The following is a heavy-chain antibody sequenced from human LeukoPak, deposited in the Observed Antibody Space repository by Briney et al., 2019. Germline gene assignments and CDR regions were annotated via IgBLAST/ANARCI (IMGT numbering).Heavy chain of an antibody. Sequence: SETLSLTCTVSGGSISSSSYYWGWIRQPPGKGLEWIGSIYYSGSTYYNPSLKSRVTISVDTSKNQFSLKLSSVTAADTAVYYCARAGYSYGLTSYYYYYMDVWGKGTTVTVSS. CDR2: IYYSGST. D-gene: IGHD5-18*01. CDR1: GGSISSSSYY. J-gene: IGHJ6*03. CDR3: ARAGYSYGLTSYYYYYMDV. V-gene: IGHV4-39*07.